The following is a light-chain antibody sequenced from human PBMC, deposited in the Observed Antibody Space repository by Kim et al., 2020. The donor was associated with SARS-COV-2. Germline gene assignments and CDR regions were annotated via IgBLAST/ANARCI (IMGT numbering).Light chain of an antibody. CDR3: QQYYLWPRT. V-gene: IGKV3-15*01. Sequence: VPPGEGATLSCRASQRSNNNLAWYQQKPGQAPRLVIYGASTRATGIPARFSGSGSGTEFTLTISSLQPEDSAVYYCQQYYLWPRTFGVGTKVDIK. CDR1: QRSNNN. CDR2: GAS. J-gene: IGKJ4*02.